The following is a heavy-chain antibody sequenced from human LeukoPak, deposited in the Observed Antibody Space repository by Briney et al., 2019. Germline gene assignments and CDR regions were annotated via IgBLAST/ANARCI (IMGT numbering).Heavy chain of an antibody. Sequence: SETLSLTCTVSGVSISSSNSYWGWIRQPPGEGLECIGRMFHSGSTYYNPSLKSRVTISVDTSKNQFSLKLSSVTAADTAVYYCARDLGRYSSSSRTFDIWGQGTMVTVSS. CDR1: GVSISSSNSY. D-gene: IGHD6-6*01. J-gene: IGHJ3*02. CDR2: MFHSGST. CDR3: ARDLGRYSSSSRTFDI. V-gene: IGHV4-39*07.